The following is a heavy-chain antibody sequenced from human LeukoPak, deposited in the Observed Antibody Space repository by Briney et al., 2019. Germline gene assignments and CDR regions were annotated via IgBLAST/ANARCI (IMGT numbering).Heavy chain of an antibody. Sequence: SETLSLTCTVSGGSISSYYWTWIRQPPGKGLEWIGYIYHSGSSNYNPSLKSRVTISVDTSKNQFSLKLSSVTAADTAVYYCARHGGSYDFDFWGQGTLVPVSS. J-gene: IGHJ4*02. D-gene: IGHD1-26*01. CDR3: ARHGGSYDFDF. CDR2: IYHSGSS. CDR1: GGSISSYY. V-gene: IGHV4-59*08.